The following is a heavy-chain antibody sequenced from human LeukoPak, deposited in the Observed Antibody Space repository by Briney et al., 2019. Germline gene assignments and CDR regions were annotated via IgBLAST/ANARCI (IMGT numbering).Heavy chain of an antibody. D-gene: IGHD6-19*01. CDR1: GYRFTSYW. Sequence: GESLKISCKGSGYRFTSYWSGWWGRLPGKGWGGMGIIYPGDSDTRYSPSFQGQVTISADKSISTTSLRWSSLKASDTAMYYCARLETVAGPYYFDYWGQGTLVTVSS. CDR3: ARLETVAGPYYFDY. CDR2: IYPGDSDT. J-gene: IGHJ4*02. V-gene: IGHV5-51*02.